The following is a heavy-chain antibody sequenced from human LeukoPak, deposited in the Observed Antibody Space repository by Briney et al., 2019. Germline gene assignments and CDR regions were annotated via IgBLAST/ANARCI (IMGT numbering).Heavy chain of an antibody. J-gene: IGHJ3*02. D-gene: IGHD3-10*01. CDR3: ARAGRGSGTFDHAFDI. CDR1: GFTFSSYT. CDR2: ISSSSTYT. V-gene: IGHV3-21*01. Sequence: GGSLRLSCAASGFTFSSYTMNWVRQAPGKGLEWVSSISSSSTYTHYADSVNGRLTISRDNAKNSLYLQMNSLRAEDTALYYCARAGRGSGTFDHAFDIWGQGTMVTVSS.